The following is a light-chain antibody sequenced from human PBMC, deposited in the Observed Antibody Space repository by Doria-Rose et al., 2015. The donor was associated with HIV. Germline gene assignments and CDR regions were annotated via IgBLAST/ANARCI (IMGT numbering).Light chain of an antibody. CDR2: GAS. CDR1: QGISRY. Sequence: TQSPSFPSASVGVRVTITCRASQGISRYLAWYQQKPGKDPTLLIFGASTLQSGVPSRFSGSGSGTEFTLTISSLQPEDFATYYCQQFDSFPRTFGQGTKVELK. CDR3: QQFDSFPRT. V-gene: IGKV1-9*01. J-gene: IGKJ1*01.